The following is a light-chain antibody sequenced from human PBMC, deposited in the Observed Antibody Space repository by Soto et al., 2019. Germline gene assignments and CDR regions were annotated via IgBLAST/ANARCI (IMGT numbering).Light chain of an antibody. CDR2: GAS. V-gene: IGKV3-20*01. CDR3: QQYGGSPMYT. J-gene: IGKJ2*01. CDR1: HTITSTF. Sequence: EIVLTQSPATLSLSPGERATLSCRASHTITSTFLAWYQQKPGQAPRLLIYGASSRASGVPDRFSGSGSGTDFPLAISRVEPEDFAVYYCQQYGGSPMYTFGQGTKLE.